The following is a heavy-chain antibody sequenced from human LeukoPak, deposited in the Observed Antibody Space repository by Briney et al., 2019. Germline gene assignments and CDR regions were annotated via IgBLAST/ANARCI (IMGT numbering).Heavy chain of an antibody. CDR3: ARLPMVTFFDY. CDR1: GFTFRSHA. Sequence: GTLRLSCAASGFTFRSHATNWVCQAPVKGLGLIGSIYYSGCSDYSPSVKSRVTISVDTSKNQFSLKLSSVTAADTAVYYCARLPMVTFFDYWGQGTLVTVSS. D-gene: IGHD2-21*02. V-gene: IGHV4-39*01. CDR2: IYYSGCS. J-gene: IGHJ4*02.